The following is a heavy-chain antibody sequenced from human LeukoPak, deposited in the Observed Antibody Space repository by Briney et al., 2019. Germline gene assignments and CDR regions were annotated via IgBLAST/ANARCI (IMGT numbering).Heavy chain of an antibody. CDR2: INPNSGGT. V-gene: IGHV1-2*02. J-gene: IGHJ4*02. CDR1: GYTFTGYY. Sequence: GASVKVSCKASGYTFTGYYMHWVRQAPGQGLEWMGWINPNSGGTNYAQKFQGRVTMARDTSISTAYMELSRLRSDDTAVYYCARDVVGATTGFDYWGQGTLVTVSS. CDR3: ARDVVGATTGFDY. D-gene: IGHD1-26*01.